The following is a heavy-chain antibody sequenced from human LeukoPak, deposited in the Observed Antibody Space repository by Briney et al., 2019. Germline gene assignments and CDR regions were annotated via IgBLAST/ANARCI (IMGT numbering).Heavy chain of an antibody. V-gene: IGHV4-34*01. CDR2: INHSGST. J-gene: IGHJ6*04. Sequence: PSETLSLTCAVYGGSFSGYYWSWIRQPPGKGLEWIGEINHSGSTNYNPSLKSRVIISVDTSKNQFSLKLSSVTAADTAVYYCARDIMVRGVIKRSGMDVWGKGTTVTVSS. CDR3: ARDIMVRGVIKRSGMDV. D-gene: IGHD3-10*01. CDR1: GGSFSGYY.